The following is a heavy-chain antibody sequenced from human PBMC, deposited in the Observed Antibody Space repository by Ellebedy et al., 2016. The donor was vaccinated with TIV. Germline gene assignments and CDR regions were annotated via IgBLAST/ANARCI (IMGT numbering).Heavy chain of an antibody. CDR1: GYTFTNYY. Sequence: AASVKVSCKASGYTFTNYYMHWVRQAPGQGLEWMGIIEPSGGTTNYAQKFQGRVTVTSDPSTSTVYMELSSLKSEDTAVYYCARVPPYSSGYDLDHWGQGTLVTVSS. CDR3: ARVPPYSSGYDLDH. D-gene: IGHD5-18*01. CDR2: IEPSGGTT. J-gene: IGHJ4*02. V-gene: IGHV1-46*01.